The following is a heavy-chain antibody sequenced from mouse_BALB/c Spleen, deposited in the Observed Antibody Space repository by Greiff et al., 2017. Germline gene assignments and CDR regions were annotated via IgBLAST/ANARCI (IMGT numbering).Heavy chain of an antibody. V-gene: IGHV5-9-4*01. CDR2: ISSGGSYT. CDR1: GFTFSSYA. D-gene: IGHD1-1*01. Sequence: DVHLVESGGGLVKPGGSLKLSCAASGFTFSSYAMSWVRQSPEKRLEWVAEISSGGSYTYYPDTVTGRFTISRDNAKNTLYLEMSSLRSEDTAMYYCARDYYGSSTGYFDVWGAGTTVTVSS. CDR3: ARDYYGSSTGYFDV. J-gene: IGHJ1*01.